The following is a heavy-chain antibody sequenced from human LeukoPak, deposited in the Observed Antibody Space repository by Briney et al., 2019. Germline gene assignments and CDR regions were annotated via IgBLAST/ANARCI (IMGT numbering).Heavy chain of an antibody. J-gene: IGHJ6*02. V-gene: IGHV5-51*01. CDR2: IYPGDSDT. D-gene: IGHD6-19*01. CDR1: GYSFTSYW. Sequence: GESPKISCKGSGYSFTSYWIGWVRQMPGKGLEWMGIIYPGDSDTRYSPSFQGQVTISADKSISTAYLQWSSLKASDTAMYYCARHMSRAVAGSTTDYYYYGMDVWGQGTTVTVSS. CDR3: ARHMSRAVAGSTTDYYYYGMDV.